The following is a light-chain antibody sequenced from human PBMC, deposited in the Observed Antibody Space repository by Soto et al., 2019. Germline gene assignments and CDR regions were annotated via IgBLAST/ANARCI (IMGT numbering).Light chain of an antibody. CDR2: EVS. Sequence: QSVLTQPPSASGSPGQSVTISCTGASSDVGGHNSVSWYQQHPGKAPKLMIYEVSKRPSGVPDRFSGSKSGNTASLTVSGLQAEDEADYYCSSYAGSNNLYVFGTGTKVTVL. CDR3: SSYAGSNNLYV. V-gene: IGLV2-8*01. J-gene: IGLJ1*01. CDR1: SSDVGGHNS.